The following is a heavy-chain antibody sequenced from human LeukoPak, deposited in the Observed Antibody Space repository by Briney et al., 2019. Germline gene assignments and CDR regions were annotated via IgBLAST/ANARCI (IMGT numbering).Heavy chain of an antibody. CDR2: IKQDGSEK. CDR1: GFTFSSYW. J-gene: IGHJ5*02. Sequence: GGSLRLSCAASGFTFSSYWMSWVRQAPGKGLEWVANIKQDGSEKYYVDSVKGRFTISRDNAKNSLYLQMNSLRAEDTAVYYCARDSGYYDILTGSSWFDPWGQGTLVTVSS. D-gene: IGHD3-9*01. V-gene: IGHV3-7*01. CDR3: ARDSGYYDILTGSSWFDP.